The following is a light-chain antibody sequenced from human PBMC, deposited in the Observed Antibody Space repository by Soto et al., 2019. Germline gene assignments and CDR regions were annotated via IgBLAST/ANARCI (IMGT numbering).Light chain of an antibody. CDR3: QQYNNWWT. CDR2: GAS. CDR1: QSVSNN. V-gene: IGKV3-15*01. J-gene: IGKJ1*01. Sequence: EIVMTQSPATLSVSPGERATLSCRASQSVSNNLSWYQKKPGQAPSLLIYGASTRATGIPARVSGSGSGTEFTLTISSLQSEDFAVYHWQQYNNWWTFGQGTKVEIK.